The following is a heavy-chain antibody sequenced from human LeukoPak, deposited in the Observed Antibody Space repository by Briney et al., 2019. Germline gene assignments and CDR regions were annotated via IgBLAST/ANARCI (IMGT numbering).Heavy chain of an antibody. V-gene: IGHV3-23*01. CDR3: TDFEN. CDR1: GFTFSNYA. J-gene: IGHJ4*02. Sequence: GGSLRLSCAASGFTFSNYAMSWVRQAPGKGLECVSSISGGSTYYAESVKGRFTISRDNSKNTLHLQMNSLRAEDTAVYYCTDFENWGQGTLVTVSS. CDR2: ISGGST.